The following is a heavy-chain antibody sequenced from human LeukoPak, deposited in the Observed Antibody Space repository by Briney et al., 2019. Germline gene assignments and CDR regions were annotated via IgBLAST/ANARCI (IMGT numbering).Heavy chain of an antibody. CDR2: ISSSSSYI. D-gene: IGHD4-11*01. V-gene: IGHV3-21*01. CDR1: GFTFSSYS. J-gene: IGHJ4*02. CDR3: ARAGTTVTTVFDY. Sequence: GGSLRLSCAASGFTFSSYSMNWVRQAPGKGLEWVSSISSSSSYIYYADSVKGRFTISRDNAKNSLYLQMNSLRAEDTAVYYCARAGTTVTTVFDYWGQGTLVTVSS.